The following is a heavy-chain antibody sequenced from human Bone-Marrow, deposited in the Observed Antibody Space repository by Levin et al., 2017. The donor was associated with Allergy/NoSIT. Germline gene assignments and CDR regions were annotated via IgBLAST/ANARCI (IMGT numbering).Heavy chain of an antibody. CDR2: IKQDGSEK. J-gene: IGHJ3*02. CDR1: GFTFSSHW. V-gene: IGHV3-7*01. CDR3: ARELPMIVVQSGLDAFDI. Sequence: GGSLRLSCAASGFTFSSHWMSWVRQAPGKGLEWVANIKQDGSEKYYVDSVKGRFTISRDNAKNSLYLQMNSLRAEDTAVYYCARELPMIVVQSGLDAFDIWGQGTMVTVSS. D-gene: IGHD3-22*01.